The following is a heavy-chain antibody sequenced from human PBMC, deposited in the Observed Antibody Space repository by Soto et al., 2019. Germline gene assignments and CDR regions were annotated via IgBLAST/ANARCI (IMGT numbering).Heavy chain of an antibody. J-gene: IGHJ5*02. D-gene: IGHD2-15*01. Sequence: GESLKISCKGSGYSFTSYWIGWVRQMPGKGLEWMGIIYPGDSDTRYSPSFQGQVTISADKSISTAYLQWSSLKASDTAMYYCASQVCSGGSCYGNWFDPWGQGTLVTVSS. CDR1: GYSFTSYW. CDR3: ASQVCSGGSCYGNWFDP. V-gene: IGHV5-51*01. CDR2: IYPGDSDT.